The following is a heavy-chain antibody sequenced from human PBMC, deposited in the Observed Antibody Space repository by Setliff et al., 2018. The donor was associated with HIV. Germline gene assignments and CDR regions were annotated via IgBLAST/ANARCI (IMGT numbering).Heavy chain of an antibody. J-gene: IGHJ4*02. CDR3: ANFLPDTAAAGPRFDY. D-gene: IGHD6-13*01. CDR2: INHSGST. Sequence: PSETLSLTCAVYGGSFSNYYWSWIRQAPGKGLEWIGEINHSGSTTYNPSLKSRVTISVDTSKNHFSLKLSSVTAADTAVYYCANFLPDTAAAGPRFDYWGQGTLVTVSS. CDR1: GGSFSNYY. V-gene: IGHV4-34*01.